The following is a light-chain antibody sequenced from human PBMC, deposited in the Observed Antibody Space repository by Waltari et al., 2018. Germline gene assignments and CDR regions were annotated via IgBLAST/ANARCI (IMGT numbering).Light chain of an antibody. CDR3: ATWDASLSGVV. V-gene: IGLV1-36*01. Sequence: QSVLTQPPSVSEAPRQRVTISCSGSSSNIGSNAVNWYQQLPGKAPKLLIYYDDRLPSGVSVRFSGSKSGTSASLAISGLQSEDEAHYYCATWDASLSGVVFGGGTKLTVL. J-gene: IGLJ3*02. CDR2: YDD. CDR1: SSNIGSNA.